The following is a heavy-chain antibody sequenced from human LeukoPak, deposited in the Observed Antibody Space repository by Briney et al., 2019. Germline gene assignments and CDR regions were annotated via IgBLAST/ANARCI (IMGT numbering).Heavy chain of an antibody. J-gene: IGHJ5*02. D-gene: IGHD6-13*01. V-gene: IGHV4-59*01. Sequence: PSETLSLTCTVSGGSISNNYWNWIRQPPGKGLEWIGYIDYTGRTNYNPSLKSRVTISIDTSENQFSLKLTSVTAADTAAYYCARDRVAASGLLDPWGQGTLVTVSS. CDR2: IDYTGRT. CDR1: GGSISNNY. CDR3: ARDRVAASGLLDP.